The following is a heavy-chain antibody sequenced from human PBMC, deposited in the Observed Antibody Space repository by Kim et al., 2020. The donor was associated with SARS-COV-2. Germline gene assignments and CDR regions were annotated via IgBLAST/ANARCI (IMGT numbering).Heavy chain of an antibody. CDR3: ARIRIAAAIYFDS. D-gene: IGHD6-13*01. J-gene: IGHJ4*02. Sequence: YRPSLKSRLTIAKDTSKNQVFLTMTIMDPVDTASYYCARIRIAAAIYFDSWGQGTLVTVSS. V-gene: IGHV2-5*01.